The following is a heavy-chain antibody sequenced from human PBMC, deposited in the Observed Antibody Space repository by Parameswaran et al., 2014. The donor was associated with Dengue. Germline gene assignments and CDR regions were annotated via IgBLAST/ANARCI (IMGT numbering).Heavy chain of an antibody. D-gene: IGHD5-18*01. Sequence: VRQAPGKGLEWVSAISGSGGSTYYADSVKGRFTISRDNSKNTLYLQMNSLRAEDTAVYYCAKGISRWIQLWLAAYYYGMDVWGQGTTVTVSS. CDR2: ISGSGGST. V-gene: IGHV3-23*01. J-gene: IGHJ6*02. CDR3: AKGISRWIQLWLAAYYYGMDV.